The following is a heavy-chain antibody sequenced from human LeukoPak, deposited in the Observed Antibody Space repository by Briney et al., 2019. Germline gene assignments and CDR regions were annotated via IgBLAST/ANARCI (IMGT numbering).Heavy chain of an antibody. J-gene: IGHJ4*02. Sequence: GGSLRLSCAASGFTFSSYGMHWVRQAPGKGLEWVACLRYDGSYKYVDSVKGRFIISRDNSKNTLYLQMNSLTVEDTAVYYCAKGQQLLDYWGQGTLVTVSS. V-gene: IGHV3-30*02. CDR1: GFTFSSYG. CDR3: AKGQQLLDY. CDR2: LRYDGSYK. D-gene: IGHD6-13*01.